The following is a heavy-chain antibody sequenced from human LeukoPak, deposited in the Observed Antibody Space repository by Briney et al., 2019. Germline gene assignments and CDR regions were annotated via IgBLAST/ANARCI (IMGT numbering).Heavy chain of an antibody. Sequence: GGSLRLSCAASGFTFSSYSMNWVRQAPGKGLEWVSSISSSSSYIYYADSVKGRSTISRDNAKNSLYLQMNSLRAEDTAVYYCARDSPETGASLDYWGQGTLVTVSS. CDR2: ISSSSSYI. J-gene: IGHJ4*02. CDR1: GFTFSSYS. D-gene: IGHD7-27*01. V-gene: IGHV3-21*01. CDR3: ARDSPETGASLDY.